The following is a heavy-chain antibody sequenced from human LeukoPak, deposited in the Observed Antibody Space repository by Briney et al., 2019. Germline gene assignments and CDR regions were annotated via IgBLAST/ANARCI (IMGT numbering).Heavy chain of an antibody. CDR1: GFTFSSYS. D-gene: IGHD1-26*01. Sequence: PGGSLRLSCAAPGFTFSSYSMNWVRQAPGKGLEWVSYISSSSSTIYYADSVKGRFTISRDNAKNSLYLQMNSLRAEDTAVYYCARERSGSYTPFDYWGQGTLVTVSS. J-gene: IGHJ4*02. CDR3: ARERSGSYTPFDY. V-gene: IGHV3-48*01. CDR2: ISSSSSTI.